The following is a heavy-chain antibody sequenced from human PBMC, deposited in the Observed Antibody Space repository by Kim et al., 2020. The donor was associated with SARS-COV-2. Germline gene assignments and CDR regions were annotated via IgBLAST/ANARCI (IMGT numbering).Heavy chain of an antibody. V-gene: IGHV3-74*01. D-gene: IGHD3-10*01. J-gene: IGHJ4*03. CDR2: INSDGSST. Sequence: GGSLRLSCAASGFTFSSYWMHWVRQAPGEGLVWVSRINSDGSSTSYADSVKGRFTISRDNAKNTLYLQMNSLRAEDTAVYYCARAAADYYGSGGYDYWGHGTLVTVSS. CDR3: ARAAADYYGSGGYDY. CDR1: GFTFSSYW.